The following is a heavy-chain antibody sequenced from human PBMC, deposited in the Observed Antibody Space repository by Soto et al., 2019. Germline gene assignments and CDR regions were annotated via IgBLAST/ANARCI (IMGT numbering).Heavy chain of an antibody. CDR3: AKDHLTTTVTTVGY. V-gene: IGHV3-30*18. CDR2: ISYHGSDK. D-gene: IGHD4-17*01. Sequence: QVQLVESGGGVVQPGRSLRLSCAASGFTFSNYGMHWVRQAPGKGLEWVAVISYHGSDKYYAESVKGRFTISRDNSKNRTYLQMDSLRAEATAVYYCAKDHLTTTVTTVGYWGQGTLVTVSS. CDR1: GFTFSNYG. J-gene: IGHJ4*02.